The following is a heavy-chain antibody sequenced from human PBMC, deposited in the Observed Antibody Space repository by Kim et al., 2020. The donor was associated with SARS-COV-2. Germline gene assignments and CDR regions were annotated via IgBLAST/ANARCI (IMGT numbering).Heavy chain of an antibody. CDR2: ISGSGGST. Sequence: GGSLRLSCAASGFTFSSYAMSWVRQAPGKGLEWVSAISGSGGSTYYADSVKGRFTISRDNSKNTLYLQMNSLRAEDTAVYYCAIRPHYYDSSGYWMDYWGQGTLVTVSS. CDR3: AIRPHYYDSSGYWMDY. D-gene: IGHD3-22*01. V-gene: IGHV3-23*01. J-gene: IGHJ4*02. CDR1: GFTFSSYA.